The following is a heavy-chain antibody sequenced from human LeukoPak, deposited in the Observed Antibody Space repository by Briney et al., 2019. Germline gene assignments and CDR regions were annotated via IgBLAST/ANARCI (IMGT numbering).Heavy chain of an antibody. CDR2: INPNSGGT. D-gene: IGHD3-16*01. J-gene: IGHJ1*01. V-gene: IGHV1-2*02. CDR3: ATAMTLVWFQP. Sequence: GASVKVSCKASGYTFTGYYMHWVRQAPGQGLEWMGWINPNSGGTNYAQKFQGRVTMTRDTSISPAYMELSRMRSDDTTVYYCATAMTLVWFQPWGQGTLVTVSS. CDR1: GYTFTGYY.